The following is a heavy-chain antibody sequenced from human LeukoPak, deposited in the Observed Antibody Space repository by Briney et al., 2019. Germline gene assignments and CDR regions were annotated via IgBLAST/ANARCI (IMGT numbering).Heavy chain of an antibody. V-gene: IGHV5-10-1*01. CDR3: ARQPNPLYSSGWYGGSDAFDI. CDR1: GYSFTSYW. CDR2: IDPSDSYT. J-gene: IGHJ3*02. Sequence: GESLKISCKGSGYSFTSYWISWVRQMPGKGLEWMGRIDPSDSYTNYSPSFQGHVTISADKSISTAYLQWSSLKASDTAMYYCARQPNPLYSSGWYGGSDAFDIWGQGTMVTVSS. D-gene: IGHD6-19*01.